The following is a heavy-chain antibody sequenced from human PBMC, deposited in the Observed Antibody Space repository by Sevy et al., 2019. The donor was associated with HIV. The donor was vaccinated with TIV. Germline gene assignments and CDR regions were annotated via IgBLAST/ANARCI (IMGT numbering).Heavy chain of an antibody. CDR3: AKDYSSGDPLNYYGMDV. CDR1: GFTFDDYA. CDR2: ISWNSGSI. Sequence: GGSLRLSCAASGFTFDDYAMHWVRQAPGKGLEWVSGISWNSGSIGYADSVKGRFTISRDNAKNSLYLQMNSLRAEDTALYYCAKDYSSGDPLNYYGMDVWGQGTTVTVSS. V-gene: IGHV3-9*01. J-gene: IGHJ6*02. D-gene: IGHD6-19*01.